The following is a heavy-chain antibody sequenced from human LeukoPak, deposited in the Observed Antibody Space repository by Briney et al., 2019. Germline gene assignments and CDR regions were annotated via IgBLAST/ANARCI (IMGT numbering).Heavy chain of an antibody. CDR3: ARDMEAKVRGVTKSHYYYYGMDV. CDR2: IWYDGSNK. CDR1: GFTFSSYG. J-gene: IGHJ6*02. Sequence: GGSLRLSCAASGFTFSSYGMHRVRQAPGKGLQRVAFIWYDGSNKYFADSVKGRFTISRDNSMNTVYLQMNSLRAEDTAVYYCARDMEAKVRGVTKSHYYYYGMDVWGQGTTVTVSS. D-gene: IGHD3-10*01. V-gene: IGHV3-33*01.